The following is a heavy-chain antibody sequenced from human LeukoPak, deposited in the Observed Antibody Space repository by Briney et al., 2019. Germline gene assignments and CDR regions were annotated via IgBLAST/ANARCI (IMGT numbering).Heavy chain of an antibody. J-gene: IGHJ5*02. D-gene: IGHD3-16*01. CDR1: GGSISSSSYY. Sequence: SETLSLTCTVSGGSISSSSYYWGWIRQPPGKGLEWIGSIYYSGSTYCNPSLKSRVTISVDTSKNQFSLKLSSVTAADTAVYYCARSNDARGGRWFDPWGQGTLVTVSS. CDR2: IYYSGST. CDR3: ARSNDARGGRWFDP. V-gene: IGHV4-39*01.